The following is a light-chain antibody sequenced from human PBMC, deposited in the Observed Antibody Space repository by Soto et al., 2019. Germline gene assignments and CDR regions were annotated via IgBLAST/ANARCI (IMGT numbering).Light chain of an antibody. CDR1: QNINNY. Sequence: EIQVTHSTSSLSASVGDRVTITCQASQNINNYLNWYQQKPGRAPKLLIYDASNLEAGVPSRFRGSGSGTDFTFTISRLQPEDIATYYCQQYNSYSRTFGQGTKV. J-gene: IGKJ1*01. CDR3: QQYNSYSRT. CDR2: DAS. V-gene: IGKV1-33*01.